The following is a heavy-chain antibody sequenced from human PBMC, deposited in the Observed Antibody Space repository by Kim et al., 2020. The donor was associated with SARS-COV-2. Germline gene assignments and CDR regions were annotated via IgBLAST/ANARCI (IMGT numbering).Heavy chain of an antibody. Sequence: ASVKVSCKTSGDTFTKYYMQWVRQAPGQGLEWMGIINPSASSASYAQKFQGRLTMTRDTSTSTVYMKLSSLKAEDTAVYYCTTATTLVRGVVEDHWGQGTLVVVSS. CDR1: GDTFTKYY. V-gene: IGHV1-46*03. CDR2: INPSASSA. CDR3: TTATTLVRGVVEDH. J-gene: IGHJ4*02. D-gene: IGHD3-10*01.